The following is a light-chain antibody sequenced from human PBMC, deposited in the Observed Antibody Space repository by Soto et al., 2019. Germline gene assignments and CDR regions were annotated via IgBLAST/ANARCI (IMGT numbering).Light chain of an antibody. CDR2: EVN. V-gene: IGLV2-23*02. CDR3: CSFAGSYTGV. Sequence: QSALTQPASVSGSPGQSITISCTGTNSDIGNYNFVSWYQQHPGKAPKLMISEVNKRPSGVSNRFSGSKSANTASLTISGLQTEDEADYYRCSFAGSYTGVFGGGTKLTVL. J-gene: IGLJ3*02. CDR1: NSDIGNYNF.